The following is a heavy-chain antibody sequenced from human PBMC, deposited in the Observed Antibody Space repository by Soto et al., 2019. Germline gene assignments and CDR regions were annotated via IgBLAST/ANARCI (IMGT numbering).Heavy chain of an antibody. CDR2: INHSGST. V-gene: IGHV4-34*01. J-gene: IGHJ6*02. CDR1: GGSFSGYY. Sequence: SETLSLTCAVDGGSFSGYYWSWIRQPPGKGLEWIGEINHSGSTNYNPSLKSRVTISVDTSKNHFSLKLSSVTAADTAVYYCAKLLTVSYGMDVWGQGTTVTVSS. CDR3: AKLLTVSYGMDV. D-gene: IGHD3-16*01.